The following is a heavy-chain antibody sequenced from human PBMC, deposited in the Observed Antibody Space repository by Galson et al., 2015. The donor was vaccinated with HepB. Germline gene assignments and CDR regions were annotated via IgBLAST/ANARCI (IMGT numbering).Heavy chain of an antibody. D-gene: IGHD6-13*01. CDR1: GYTFTSYY. CDR3: ARAVRYSSSWYCPRRDVTHFDY. CDR2: INPSGGST. J-gene: IGHJ4*02. V-gene: IGHV1-46*01. Sequence: SVKVSCKASGYTFTSYYMHWVRQAPGQGLEWMGIINPSGGSTSYAQKFQGRVTMTRDTSTSTVYMELSSLRSEDTAVYYCARAVRYSSSWYCPRRDVTHFDYWGQGTLVTVSS.